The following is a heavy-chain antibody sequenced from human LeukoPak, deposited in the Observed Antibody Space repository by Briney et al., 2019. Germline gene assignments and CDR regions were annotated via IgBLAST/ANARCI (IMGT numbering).Heavy chain of an antibody. CDR1: GFTFDDYG. D-gene: IGHD2-21*02. V-gene: IGHV3-23*01. CDR2: ISGSGGST. Sequence: GGSLRLSCAASGFTFDDYGMSWVRQAPGKGLEWVSAISGSGGSTYYADSVKGRFTISRDNSKNTLYLQMNSLRAEDTAVYYCAKDAVVTASSNWFDPWGRGTLVTVSS. CDR3: AKDAVVTASSNWFDP. J-gene: IGHJ5*02.